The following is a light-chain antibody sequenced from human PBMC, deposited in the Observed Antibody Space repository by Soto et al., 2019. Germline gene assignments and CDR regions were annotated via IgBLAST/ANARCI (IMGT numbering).Light chain of an antibody. J-gene: IGKJ2*01. CDR3: HQRRNWPLYT. V-gene: IGKV3-11*01. CDR2: DAS. Sequence: EIVLTQSPATLSLSPGERATLSCRASQSVSSYFAGYQQKPGQAPRLLIYDASNRATGIPARFSGSGSGTDFTLPISSLEPQDFAVYYCHQRRNWPLYTFGQGTKLEIK. CDR1: QSVSSY.